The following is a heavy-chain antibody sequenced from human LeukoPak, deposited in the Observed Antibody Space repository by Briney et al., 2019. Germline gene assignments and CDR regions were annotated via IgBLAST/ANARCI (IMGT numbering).Heavy chain of an antibody. J-gene: IGHJ4*02. CDR1: GGSISSSSYY. D-gene: IGHD3-3*01. V-gene: IGHV4-39*01. Sequence: KPSETLSLTCTVSGGSISSSSYYWGWIRQPPGKGLEWIGSIYYSGSTYYNSSLKSRVTISIDTSKNQFSLKLSSVTAADTAVYYCARAFWSGYFDYWGQGTLVTVSS. CDR3: ARAFWSGYFDY. CDR2: IYYSGST.